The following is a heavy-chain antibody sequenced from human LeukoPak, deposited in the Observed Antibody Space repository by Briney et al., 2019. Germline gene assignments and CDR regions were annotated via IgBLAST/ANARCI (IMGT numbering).Heavy chain of an antibody. Sequence: ASVKVSCKASGYRFSADYIHWVRQAPGQGLEWMGWINPNNGGTKYAQKFQGRVTMTRDTSITTAYMELSRPRSDDTAVYYCARVYSPIATAGSWYFNYWGQGTLVTVSS. CDR1: GYRFSADY. CDR2: INPNNGGT. J-gene: IGHJ4*02. V-gene: IGHV1-2*02. D-gene: IGHD6-13*01. CDR3: ARVYSPIATAGSWYFNY.